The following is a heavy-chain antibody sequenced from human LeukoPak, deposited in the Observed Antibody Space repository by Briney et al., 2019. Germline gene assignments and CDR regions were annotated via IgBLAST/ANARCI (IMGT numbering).Heavy chain of an antibody. CDR3: ASPQWLAF. V-gene: IGHV3-30*03. J-gene: IGHJ4*02. CDR1: GFDFSSYG. Sequence: PGGSLRLSCAASGFDFSSYGMHWVRQAPGKGLEWVGVISYDGSAKFYAESVEGRFTISRDNSKNTLYLQMNTLRAEDTAVYYCASPQWLAFWGQGTLVTVSS. D-gene: IGHD6-19*01. CDR2: ISYDGSAK.